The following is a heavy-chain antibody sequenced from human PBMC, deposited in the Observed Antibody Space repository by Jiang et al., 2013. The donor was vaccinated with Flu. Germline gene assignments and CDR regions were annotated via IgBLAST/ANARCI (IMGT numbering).Heavy chain of an antibody. D-gene: IGHD4-17*01. Sequence: VQLLESGGGVVQPGRSLRLSCAASGFTFSSYAMHWVRQAPGKGLEWVAVISYDGSNKYYADSVKGRFTISRDNSKNTLYLQMNSLRAEDTAVYYCARDDYGDYVFYYYYGMDVVGTKGPRSPSP. V-gene: IGHV3-30*01. CDR3: ARDDYGDYVFYYYYGMDV. CDR2: ISYDGSNK. J-gene: IGHJ6*04. CDR1: GFTFSSYA.